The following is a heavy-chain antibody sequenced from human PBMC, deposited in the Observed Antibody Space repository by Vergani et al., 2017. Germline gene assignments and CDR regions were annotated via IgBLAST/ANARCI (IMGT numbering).Heavy chain of an antibody. CDR1: GFTFSSSG. CDR2: IWYDESNK. D-gene: IGHD2-2*01. CDR3: ARGEGYCIRTSCYFDY. V-gene: IGHV3-33*01. Sequence: QVQLVESGGGVVQPGRSLRLSCAASGFTFSSSGMHWVRQAPGKGLEWVAIIWYDESNKYYADSVKGRFTISRDNSKNTLYLQMNSLRAEDTAVYYYARGEGYCIRTSCYFDYWGHGTLVTVSS. J-gene: IGHJ4*01.